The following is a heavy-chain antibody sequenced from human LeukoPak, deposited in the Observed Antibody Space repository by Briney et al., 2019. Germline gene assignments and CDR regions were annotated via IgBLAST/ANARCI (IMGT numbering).Heavy chain of an antibody. CDR3: ARARVIGNPIDY. D-gene: IGHD3-22*01. V-gene: IGHV1-2*02. J-gene: IGHJ4*02. CDR1: GYTFSGYY. Sequence: GASVKVSCKASGYTFSGYYMHWVRQVPGQGLEWMGWINPNSGDTNYVEKFQGRVTMARDTSISTAYMELSRLRSDDTAVYYCARARVIGNPIDYWGQGTLVTVSS. CDR2: INPNSGDT.